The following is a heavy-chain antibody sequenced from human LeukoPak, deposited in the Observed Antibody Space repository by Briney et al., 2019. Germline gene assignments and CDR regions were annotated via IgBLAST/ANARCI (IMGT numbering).Heavy chain of an antibody. Sequence: SETLSLTCTVSGGSISSGSYYWSWIRQPAGKGLEWIGRIYTSGSTNYNPSLKSRVTISVDTSKNQFSLKLSSVTAADTAVYYCARGPTYYDILTGYYGDHFDYWGQGTLVAVSS. V-gene: IGHV4-61*02. J-gene: IGHJ4*02. D-gene: IGHD3-9*01. CDR2: IYTSGST. CDR3: ARGPTYYDILTGYYGDHFDY. CDR1: GGSISSGSYY.